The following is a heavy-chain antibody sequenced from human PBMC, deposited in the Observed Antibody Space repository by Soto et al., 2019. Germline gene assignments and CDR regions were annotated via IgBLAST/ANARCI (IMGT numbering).Heavy chain of an antibody. CDR3: VRGVLS. D-gene: IGHD3-10*01. Sequence: QVQLQESGPGLVKASQTLSLTCNVSGGSISSGGYYWTWIRQHPGKGLEWIGNIHHSGSTFYNPSLKSRLSIAVETSKNQFSLKLSSVTAADTAVYFCVRGVLSWGQGTLVTVSS. CDR1: GGSISSGGYY. CDR2: IHHSGST. J-gene: IGHJ1*01. V-gene: IGHV4-31*03.